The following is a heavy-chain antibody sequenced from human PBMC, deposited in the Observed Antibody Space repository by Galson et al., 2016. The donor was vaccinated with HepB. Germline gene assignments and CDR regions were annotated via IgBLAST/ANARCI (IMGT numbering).Heavy chain of an antibody. D-gene: IGHD3-9*01. V-gene: IGHV3-23*01. J-gene: IGHJ4*02. CDR1: GFTFRSYA. CDR3: AKAHYDILTGYWPYFDY. CDR2: ISGSGGST. Sequence: SLRLSCAASGFTFRSYAMSWVRQAPGKGLEWVSGISGSGGSTYHADSVKGRITNSRDNSKNTLYLQMNSLRVEDTAVYYCAKAHYDILTGYWPYFDYWGQGTLDTVSS.